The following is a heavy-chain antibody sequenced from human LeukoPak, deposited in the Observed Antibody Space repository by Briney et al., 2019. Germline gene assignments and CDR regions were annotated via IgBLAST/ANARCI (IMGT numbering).Heavy chain of an antibody. CDR1: GGTFSSYA. J-gene: IGHJ5*02. CDR2: IIPILGIA. V-gene: IGHV1-69*04. D-gene: IGHD6-19*01. Sequence: SVKVSCKASGGTFSSYAISWVRQAPGQGLEWMERIIPILGIANYAQKFQGRVTITADKSTSTAYMELSSLRSEDTAVYYCARGGAYSSGWFKGDWFDPWGQGTLVTVSS. CDR3: ARGGAYSSGWFKGDWFDP.